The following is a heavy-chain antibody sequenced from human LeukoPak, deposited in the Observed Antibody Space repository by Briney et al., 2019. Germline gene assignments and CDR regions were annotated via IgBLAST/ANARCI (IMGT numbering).Heavy chain of an antibody. Sequence: SETLSLTCTVSGGSISSYYWSWIRQPAGKGLEWIGYIYYSGNTNYNPSLKSRVTISVDMSKNQFSLKLSSVTAADTAVYYCARGLVRGDYGMDVWGQGTTVTVSS. CDR2: IYYSGNT. D-gene: IGHD3-10*01. V-gene: IGHV4-59*01. J-gene: IGHJ6*02. CDR3: ARGLVRGDYGMDV. CDR1: GGSISSYY.